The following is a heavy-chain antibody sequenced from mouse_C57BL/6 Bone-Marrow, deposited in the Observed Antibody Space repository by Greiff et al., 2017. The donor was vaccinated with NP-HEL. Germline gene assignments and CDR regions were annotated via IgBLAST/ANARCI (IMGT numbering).Heavy chain of an antibody. CDR3: ARWGLCYPDGYFDV. D-gene: IGHD2-13*01. CDR2: IDPEDGDT. V-gene: IGHV14-2*01. CDR1: GFNIKDYY. J-gene: IGHJ1*03. Sequence: EVQLQQSGAELVKPGASVKLSCTASGFNIKDYYMHWVKQRTEQGLEWIGRIDPEDGDTKYALKFQGKATITADTSSNTAYLQLCSLTSGYTAVYYCARWGLCYPDGYFDVWGTGTTVTVSS.